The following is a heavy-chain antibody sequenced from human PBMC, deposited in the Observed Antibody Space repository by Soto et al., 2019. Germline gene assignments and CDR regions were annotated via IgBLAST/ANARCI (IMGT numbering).Heavy chain of an antibody. CDR1: GFTFSSYG. J-gene: IGHJ4*02. CDR2: ISYDGSNK. V-gene: IGHV3-30*18. CDR3: AKDPEGAVAGYY. Sequence: SLRLSCAASGFTFSSYGMHWVRQAPGKGLEWVAVISYDGSNKYYADSAKGRFTISRDNSKNTLYLQMNSLRAEDTAVYYCAKDPEGAVAGYYWGQGTLVTVSS. D-gene: IGHD6-19*01.